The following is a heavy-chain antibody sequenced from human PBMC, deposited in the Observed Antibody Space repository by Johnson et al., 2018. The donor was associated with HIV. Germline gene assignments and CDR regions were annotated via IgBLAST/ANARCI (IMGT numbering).Heavy chain of an antibody. Sequence: EVHLVESGGGVVRPGGSLRLSCAASGFTFDNYGMTWVRQAPGKGLEWVSGISWNGGPTGYVDSVKGRFTISRDNAKNSLNLQMNSLRAEDTALYYCARVTIFGVTKVDAFDIWGQGTKVTVSS. D-gene: IGHD3-3*01. CDR2: ISWNGGPT. J-gene: IGHJ3*02. CDR3: ARVTIFGVTKVDAFDI. CDR1: GFTFDNYG. V-gene: IGHV3-20*04.